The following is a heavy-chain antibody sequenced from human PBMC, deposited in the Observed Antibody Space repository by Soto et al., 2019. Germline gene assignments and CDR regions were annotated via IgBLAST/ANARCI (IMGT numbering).Heavy chain of an antibody. J-gene: IGHJ4*02. V-gene: IGHV1-46*01. CDR1: GYTFTSYY. CDR3: TRPKDYDDCLDL. D-gene: IGHD3-22*01. Sequence: ASVKVSCKASGYTFTSYYMHWVRQAPGQGLEWMGIINPSLASTTYAQKFQGRVTMTRDTSTTTAYMELSSLTSEDTALYFCTRPKDYDDCLDLWGQGTLVTVSS. CDR2: INPSLAST.